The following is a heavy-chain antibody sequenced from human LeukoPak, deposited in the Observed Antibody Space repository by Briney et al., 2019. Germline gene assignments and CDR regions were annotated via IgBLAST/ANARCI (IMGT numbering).Heavy chain of an antibody. Sequence: SETLSLTCAVYGGSFSGYYWSWIRQPPGKGLEWIGEINHSGSTNYNPSLKSRVTISVDTSKNQFSLKLSSVTAADTAVYYCARVHGPRYCSGGSCYPMWFDPWGQGTLVTVSS. D-gene: IGHD2-15*01. CDR1: GGSFSGYY. CDR3: ARVHGPRYCSGGSCYPMWFDP. CDR2: INHSGST. J-gene: IGHJ5*02. V-gene: IGHV4-34*01.